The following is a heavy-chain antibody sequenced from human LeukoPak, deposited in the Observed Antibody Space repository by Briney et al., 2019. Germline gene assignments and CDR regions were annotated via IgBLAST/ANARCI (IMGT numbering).Heavy chain of an antibody. V-gene: IGHV3-23*01. CDR2: ISGSGGST. J-gene: IGHJ6*03. CDR3: PGRFKKRAATYYYYMDV. D-gene: IGHD6-25*01. Sequence: GGSLRLSCAASGFTFSSYAMGWVHQAPGKGLEWVSAISGSGGSTYYADSVQGRFTISRENSKNTLYLQMNSLSAEDRALYSCPGRFKKRAATYYYYMDVGGKGTTVTVSS. CDR1: GFTFSSYA.